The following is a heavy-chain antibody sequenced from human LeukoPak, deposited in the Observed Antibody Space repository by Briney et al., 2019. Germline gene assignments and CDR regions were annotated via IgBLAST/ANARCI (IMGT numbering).Heavy chain of an antibody. J-gene: IGHJ4*02. D-gene: IGHD1-1*01. CDR1: GFSLSTSGVG. CDR3: ARVAVQLERRPFDY. CDR2: INHRGST. Sequence: SGPTLVKPTQTLTLTCTFSGFSLSTSGVGVVWIRQPPGKGLEWIGEINHRGSTTYNPSLKSRVTISVDTSKNQFSLKLSSVTAADTAVYYCARVAVQLERRPFDYWGQGTLVTVSS. V-gene: IGHV4-39*07.